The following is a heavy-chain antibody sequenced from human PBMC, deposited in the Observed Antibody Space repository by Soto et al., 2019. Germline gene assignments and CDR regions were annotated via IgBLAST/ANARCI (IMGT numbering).Heavy chain of an antibody. CDR3: ARGCVGHCRGGTCFSRFEP. Sequence: QVQLVESGGGVVQPGRSLRLSCAASGFTFSSYGMHWVRQAPGKGLEWVVVISSDGSEKYYADSVKGRFTISRDNYKNTLNLQMNHLGAVDTAVDYRARGCVGHCRGGTCFSRFEPWGPGTLVILSS. CDR1: GFTFSSYG. D-gene: IGHD2-15*01. V-gene: IGHV3-30*03. CDR2: ISSDGSEK. J-gene: IGHJ5*02.